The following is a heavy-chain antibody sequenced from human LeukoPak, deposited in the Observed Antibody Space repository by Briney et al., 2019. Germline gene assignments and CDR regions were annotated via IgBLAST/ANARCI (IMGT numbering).Heavy chain of an antibody. CDR3: ARGIWYCSSTSCYQFDY. J-gene: IGHJ4*02. CDR1: GGSISSSSYY. D-gene: IGHD2-2*01. CDR2: IYYSGST. V-gene: IGHV4-39*07. Sequence: SETLSLTCTVSGGSISSSSYYWGWIRQPPGKGLEWIGSIYYSGSTYYNPSLKSRVTISVDTSKNQFSLKLSSVTAADTAVYYCARGIWYCSSTSCYQFDYWGQGTLVTVSS.